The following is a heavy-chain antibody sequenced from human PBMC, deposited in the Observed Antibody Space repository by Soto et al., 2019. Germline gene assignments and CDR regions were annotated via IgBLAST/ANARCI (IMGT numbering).Heavy chain of an antibody. CDR3: ARDWGPGIQLLTSYYYYYGMDV. J-gene: IGHJ6*02. V-gene: IGHV3-33*01. Sequence: QVQLVESGGGVVQPGRSLRLSCAASGFTFSSYGMHWVRQAPGKGLEWVAGIWYDGSNKYYADSVKGRFTISRDNSKNTLYLQMNSLRAEDTAVYYCARDWGPGIQLLTSYYYYYGMDVWGQGTTVTVSS. CDR2: IWYDGSNK. D-gene: IGHD5-18*01. CDR1: GFTFSSYG.